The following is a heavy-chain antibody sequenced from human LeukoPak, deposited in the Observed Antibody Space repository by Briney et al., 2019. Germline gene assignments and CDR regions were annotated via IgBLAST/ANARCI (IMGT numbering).Heavy chain of an antibody. V-gene: IGHV4-39*07. J-gene: IGHJ4*02. CDR2: FYYTGSI. D-gene: IGHD3-10*01. CDR1: GGSISSTSYY. Sequence: SETLSLTCLVSGGSISSTSYYWGWIRQSPGRGLEWIGSFYYTGSIFDNRSLRSRVTISIDMSKNQFLLKLTSVTAADTAVFYCAREKVFSYMDTVGHRRPIGVWGQGTLVTVSS. CDR3: AREKVFSYMDTVGHRRPIGV.